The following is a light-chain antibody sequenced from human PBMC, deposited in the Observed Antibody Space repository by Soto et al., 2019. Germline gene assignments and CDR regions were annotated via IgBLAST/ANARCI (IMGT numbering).Light chain of an antibody. CDR1: QSVDNNY. CDR2: DAS. V-gene: IGKV3-20*01. Sequence: EIVLTQSPGTLSLSPGERATLSCRASQSVDNNYLAWFQQKPGQAPRLLIDDASRRATGIPDRFSGSGSGTDFTLTISRLEPEDFAVYYCQQSAHSPLTFGGGTKVEIK. J-gene: IGKJ4*01. CDR3: QQSAHSPLT.